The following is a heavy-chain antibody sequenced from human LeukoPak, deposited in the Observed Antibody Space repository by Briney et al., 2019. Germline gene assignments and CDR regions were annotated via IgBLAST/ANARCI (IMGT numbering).Heavy chain of an antibody. CDR3: ARGGDCSSTSCYRGWFDP. Sequence: GGSLRLSCAASGFTFSSYAMSWVRQAPGKGLEWVSAISGSGGSTYYADSVKGRFTISRDNSKNTLYLQMNSLRAEDTALYHCARGGDCSSTSCYRGWFDPWGQGTLVTVSS. J-gene: IGHJ5*02. D-gene: IGHD2-2*02. CDR1: GFTFSSYA. CDR2: ISGSGGST. V-gene: IGHV3-23*01.